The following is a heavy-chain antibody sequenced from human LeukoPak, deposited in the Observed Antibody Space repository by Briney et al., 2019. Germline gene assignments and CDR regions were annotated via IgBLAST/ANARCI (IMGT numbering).Heavy chain of an antibody. CDR1: GFSFCVYE. CDR2: ISSSGTTT. D-gene: IGHD6-19*01. J-gene: IGHJ4*02. Sequence: GGSLRLSCAASGFSFCVYEIHWVRQAPGKGLEWIADISSSGTTTYYADSVKGRFTISRDNAKNSLYLRMKSLGAEDTAVYYCTILTVASNFDYWGQGTLVTVSS. CDR3: TILTVASNFDY. V-gene: IGHV3-48*03.